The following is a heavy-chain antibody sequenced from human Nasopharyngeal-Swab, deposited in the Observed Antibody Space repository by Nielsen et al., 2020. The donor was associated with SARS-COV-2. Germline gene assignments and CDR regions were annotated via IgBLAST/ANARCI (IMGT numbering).Heavy chain of an antibody. CDR2: IYYSGST. CDR3: ARMAGDYYYYMDV. Sequence: GSLRLSCTVSGGFISSSSYYWGWIRQPPGKGLEWIGSIYYSGSTYYNPSLKSRVTISVDTSKNQFSLKLSSVTAADTAVYYCARMAGDYYYYMDVWGKGTTVTVSS. J-gene: IGHJ6*03. CDR1: GGFISSSSYY. V-gene: IGHV4-39*01. D-gene: IGHD6-19*01.